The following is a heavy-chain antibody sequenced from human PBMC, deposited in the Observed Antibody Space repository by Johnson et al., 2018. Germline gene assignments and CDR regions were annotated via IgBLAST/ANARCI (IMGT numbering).Heavy chain of an antibody. D-gene: IGHD3-22*01. Sequence: VQLVESGGGLVQPGGSLRLSCAASGFTFSSYWMSWVRQAPGKGLEWVANIKQDGSEKYYGESVKGRFTISRNKSKNTLFLQMNSLRVEETVFDYWEIDPRNYYDSRGNYYDAFDIWGQGTMVTFSS. J-gene: IGHJ3*02. V-gene: IGHV3-7*01. CDR3: EIDPRNYYDSRGNYYDAFDI. CDR1: GFTFSSYW. CDR2: IKQDGSEK.